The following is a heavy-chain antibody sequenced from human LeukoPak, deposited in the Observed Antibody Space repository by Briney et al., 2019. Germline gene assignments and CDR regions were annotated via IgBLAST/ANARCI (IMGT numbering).Heavy chain of an antibody. V-gene: IGHV4-59*01. CDR2: IYYSGST. D-gene: IGHD2-15*01. J-gene: IGHJ6*02. CDR1: GGSISSYY. Sequence: SETLSLTCTVSGGSISSYYWRWIRQPPGKGLEWIGYIYYSGSTNYNPSLKSRVTISVDTSKNQFSLKLSSVTAADTAVYYCARDRGRSNYYYYYGMDVWGQGTTVTVSS. CDR3: ARDRGRSNYYYYYGMDV.